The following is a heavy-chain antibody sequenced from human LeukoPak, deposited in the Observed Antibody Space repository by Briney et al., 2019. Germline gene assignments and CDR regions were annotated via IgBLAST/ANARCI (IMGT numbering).Heavy chain of an antibody. D-gene: IGHD1-26*01. CDR1: GFSSYW. Sequence: GGSLRLSCAGSGFSSYWMHWVRQAPGQGLVWVSRINSDGSSTSYADSVKGRFTISRDNAKNTLYLQMNSLRAEDTAMYYCARGGSGSYYNYFDYWGQGTLATVSS. CDR2: INSDGSST. CDR3: ARGGSGSYYNYFDY. V-gene: IGHV3-74*01. J-gene: IGHJ4*02.